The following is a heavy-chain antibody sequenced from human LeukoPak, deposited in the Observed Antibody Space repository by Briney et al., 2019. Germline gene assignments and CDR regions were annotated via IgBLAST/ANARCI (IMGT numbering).Heavy chain of an antibody. V-gene: IGHV3-21*01. J-gene: IGHJ4*02. CDR2: ISSRSSNI. CDR3: AKDLNKAARAGPPVF. D-gene: IGHD6-6*01. CDR1: GFTFSSYA. Sequence: GGSLRLSCAASGFTFSSYAMSWVRQAPGKGLEWVSSISSRSSNIYYADSVKGRFTISRDNANNSLYLQMNSLRAEDTAVYYCAKDLNKAARAGPPVFWGQGTLVTVSS.